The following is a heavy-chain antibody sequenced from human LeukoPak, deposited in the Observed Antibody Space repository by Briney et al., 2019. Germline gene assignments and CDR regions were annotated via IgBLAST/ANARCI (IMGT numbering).Heavy chain of an antibody. Sequence: SETLSLTCAVYGVSFSGYYWSWIRQPPGKGLEWIGEINHSGRTNYNPSLKSRVTISVDTSKNQFSLKLSSVTAADTAVYYCARGVRSIAALDYWGQGTLVTVSS. J-gene: IGHJ4*02. CDR3: ARGVRSIAALDY. CDR2: INHSGRT. D-gene: IGHD6-6*01. V-gene: IGHV4-34*01. CDR1: GVSFSGYY.